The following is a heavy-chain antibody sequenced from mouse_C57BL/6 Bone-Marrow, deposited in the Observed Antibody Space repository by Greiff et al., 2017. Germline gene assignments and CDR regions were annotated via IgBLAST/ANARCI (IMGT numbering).Heavy chain of an antibody. J-gene: IGHJ4*01. CDR1: GYTFTSYW. CDR3: ARIYGSRFYYYAMDY. Sequence: QVQLQQPWAELVKPGASVKLSCKASGYTFTSYWMHWVKQRPGQGLEWIGMIHPNSGSTNYNEKFKSKATLTVDKSSSTAYMQLSSLTSEDSAVYYCARIYGSRFYYYAMDYWGQGTSVTVSS. V-gene: IGHV1-64*01. D-gene: IGHD1-1*01. CDR2: IHPNSGST.